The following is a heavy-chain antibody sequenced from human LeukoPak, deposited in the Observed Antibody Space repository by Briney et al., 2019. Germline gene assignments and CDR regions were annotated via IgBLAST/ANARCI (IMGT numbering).Heavy chain of an antibody. J-gene: IGHJ1*01. CDR1: GFTFSNYA. CDR2: ISYDGSKK. Sequence: GRSLRLSCAASGFTFSNYAMHWVRQAPHKGLEWVAVISYDGSKKYYADSVKGRFTISRDNSKNTLYLQMNSLRAEDTAVYYCASMYFSQYLQHWGQGTLVTVSS. V-gene: IGHV3-30*14. CDR3: ASMYFSQYLQH. D-gene: IGHD2-8*01.